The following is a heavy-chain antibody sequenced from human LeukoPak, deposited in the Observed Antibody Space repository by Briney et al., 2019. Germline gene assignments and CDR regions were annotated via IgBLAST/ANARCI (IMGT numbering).Heavy chain of an antibody. CDR1: GFIFSSYS. J-gene: IGHJ4*02. V-gene: IGHV3-48*01. CDR2: IISSGSTM. Sequence: GGSLRLSWAVSGFIFSSYSMNWVRQAPGGGLEWVSYIISSGSTMYFADSVQGRFTISRDNAKNSLYLQMNSLRAEDTAVYYCAREGAYSDSSGYYRSFDYWGQGTLVTVSS. CDR3: AREGAYSDSSGYYRSFDY. D-gene: IGHD3-22*01.